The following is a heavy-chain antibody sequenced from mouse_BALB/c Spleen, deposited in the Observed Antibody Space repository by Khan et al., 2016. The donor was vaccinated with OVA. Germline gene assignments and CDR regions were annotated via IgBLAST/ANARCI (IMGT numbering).Heavy chain of an antibody. D-gene: IGHD1-1*01. CDR1: GFSLTTYG. CDR2: IWAGGST. CDR3: ARPYYGSAWFAD. J-gene: IGHJ3*01. V-gene: IGHV2-9*02. Sequence: QVQLKESGPGLVAPSQTLSITCTVSGFSLTTYGVHWVRQPPGKGLEWLGVIWAGGSTNYNSALMSRLSIIKDNSKSQVFLKMNSLQTDDTAIYYCARPYYGSAWFADWGQGTLVTVSA.